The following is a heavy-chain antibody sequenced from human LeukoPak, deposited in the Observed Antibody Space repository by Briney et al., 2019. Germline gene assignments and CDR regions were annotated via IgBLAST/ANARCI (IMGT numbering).Heavy chain of an antibody. J-gene: IGHJ3*02. CDR3: ARVLSVIVVVTAVDAFDI. D-gene: IGHD2-21*02. CDR2: ISGSGGST. CDR1: GFTFSSYA. V-gene: IGHV3-23*01. Sequence: GGSLRFSCAASGFTFSSYAMSWVRQAPGKGLEWVSAISGSGGSTYYADSVKGRFTISRDNSKNSLYLQMNSLRAEDTAVYYCARVLSVIVVVTAVDAFDIWGQGTMVTVSS.